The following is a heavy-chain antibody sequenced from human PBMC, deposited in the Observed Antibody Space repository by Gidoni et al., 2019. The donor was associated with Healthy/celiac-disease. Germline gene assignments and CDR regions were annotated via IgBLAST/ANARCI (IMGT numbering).Heavy chain of an antibody. Sequence: QVQLVQSGAEVKKPGSSVKVSCKASGGTFSSYASSWVRQAPGQGLEWMGGIIPIFGTANYAQKFQGRVTITADESTSTAYMELSSLRSEDTAVYYCARAPQSRYCSGGSCSSPPDYWGQGTLVTVSS. CDR1: GGTFSSYA. V-gene: IGHV1-69*01. J-gene: IGHJ4*02. CDR2: IIPIFGTA. CDR3: ARAPQSRYCSGGSCSSPPDY. D-gene: IGHD2-15*01.